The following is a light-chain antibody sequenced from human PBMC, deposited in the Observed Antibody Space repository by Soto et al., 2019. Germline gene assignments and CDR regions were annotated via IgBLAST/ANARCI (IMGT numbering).Light chain of an antibody. CDR2: DAS. CDR1: QSISSW. Sequence: DIQMTQSPSTLSASVGDRFTITCRASQSISSWLAWYQQEPGKAPKLLIYDASSLESGVPSRFSGSGSGTEFTLTISSLQPDDFATYYCQQYNSYWTFGQGTKVDIK. CDR3: QQYNSYWT. J-gene: IGKJ1*01. V-gene: IGKV1-5*01.